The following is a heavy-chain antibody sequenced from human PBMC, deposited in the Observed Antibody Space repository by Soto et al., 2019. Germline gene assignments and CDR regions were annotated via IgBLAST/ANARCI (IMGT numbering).Heavy chain of an antibody. V-gene: IGHV1-2*02. D-gene: IGHD6-13*01. J-gene: IGHJ4*02. CDR1: GYTFSDYY. CDR3: AVGYSRSWYLDY. Sequence: ASVKVSCKASGYTFSDYYIHWVRQAPGQGLEWMGWINPNSGGTKYAPKFQGGVTMTTDTSTRTAYMELRSLRSDDTAVYYCAVGYSRSWYLDYWGQGTLVTVSS. CDR2: INPNSGGT.